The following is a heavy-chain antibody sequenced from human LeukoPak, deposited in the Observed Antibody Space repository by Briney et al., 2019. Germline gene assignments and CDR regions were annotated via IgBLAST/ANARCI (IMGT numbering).Heavy chain of an antibody. J-gene: IGHJ4*02. Sequence: PSETLSLTCTVSGGSISSYYVSCIRQPARNGVEWIGRIYTSASTNYNPELKSRVTLSVDTSKNQFSLKLSSVTAADTAVYYCARGETEFDYWGQGTLVTVSS. CDR3: ARGETEFDY. CDR1: GGSISSYY. CDR2: IYTSAST. V-gene: IGHV4-4*07.